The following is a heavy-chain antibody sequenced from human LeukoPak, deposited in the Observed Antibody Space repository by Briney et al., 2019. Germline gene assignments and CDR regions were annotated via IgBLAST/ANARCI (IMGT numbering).Heavy chain of an antibody. Sequence: SETLSLTCTVSGGSISSGDYYWSWIRQPPGKGLEWIGYIYYSGSTYYNPSLKSRVTISVDTSKNQFSLKLSSVTAADTAVYYCARDSADYDILTGYQLRYYYGMDVWGQGTTVTVSS. CDR3: ARDSADYDILTGYQLRYYYGMDV. V-gene: IGHV4-30-4*02. D-gene: IGHD3-9*01. J-gene: IGHJ6*02. CDR2: IYYSGST. CDR1: GGSISSGDYY.